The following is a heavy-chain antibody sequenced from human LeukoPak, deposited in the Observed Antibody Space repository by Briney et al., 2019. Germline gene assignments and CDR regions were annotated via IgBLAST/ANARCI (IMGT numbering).Heavy chain of an antibody. Sequence: GGSLRLSCAASRFTFSSYWMSWVRQAPGKGLEWVATIKHDGRETYYVDSVKGRFTISRDNAKISLYLQMNSLRAEDTAVYYCARATMGFDPWGQGTLVTVSS. D-gene: IGHD2-8*01. V-gene: IGHV3-7*04. CDR2: IKHDGRET. CDR3: ARATMGFDP. CDR1: RFTFSSYW. J-gene: IGHJ5*02.